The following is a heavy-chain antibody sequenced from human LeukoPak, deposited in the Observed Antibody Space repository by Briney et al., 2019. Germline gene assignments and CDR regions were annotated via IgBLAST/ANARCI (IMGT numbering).Heavy chain of an antibody. V-gene: IGHV4-59*01. CDR2: IYYSGST. CDR1: GGSISSYY. CDR3: ARHLFHYYDYVWGSYRTTGMDV. J-gene: IGHJ6*02. D-gene: IGHD3-16*02. Sequence: SETLSLTCTVSGGSISSYYWSWIRQPPGKGLEWIGYIYYSGSTNYNPSLKSRVTISVDTSKNQFSLKLSSVTAADTAVYYCARHLFHYYDYVWGSYRTTGMDVWGQGTTVTVSS.